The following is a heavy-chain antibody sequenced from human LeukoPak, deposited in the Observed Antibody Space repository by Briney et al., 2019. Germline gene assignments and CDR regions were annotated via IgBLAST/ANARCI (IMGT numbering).Heavy chain of an antibody. CDR2: INPSGGST. CDR3: ARDHYGDYVGGYWFDP. D-gene: IGHD4-17*01. CDR1: GFSFSTSG. Sequence: GGSLRLSCEASGFSFSTSGVHWIRQAPGKGLGWMGIINPSGGSTSYAQKFQGRVTMTRDTSTSTVYMELSSLRSEDTAVYYCARDHYGDYVGGYWFDPWGQGTLVTVSS. J-gene: IGHJ5*02. V-gene: IGHV1-46*01.